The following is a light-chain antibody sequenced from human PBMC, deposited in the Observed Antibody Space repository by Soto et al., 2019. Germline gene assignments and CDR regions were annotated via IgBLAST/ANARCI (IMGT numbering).Light chain of an antibody. Sequence: DIQMTQSPSSLSASVGDTISITCRSFQTIRKSLNCYQKRPGKAPKLLIFGASSLHNGVPLRFSGLGSATHFTLHITTPQPEDAATYYCLQSVSVPYTFGQGTRVDI. CDR1: QTIRKS. V-gene: IGKV1-39*01. CDR2: GAS. CDR3: LQSVSVPYT. J-gene: IGKJ2*01.